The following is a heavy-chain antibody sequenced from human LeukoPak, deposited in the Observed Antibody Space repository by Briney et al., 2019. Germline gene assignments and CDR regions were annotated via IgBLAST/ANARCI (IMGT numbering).Heavy chain of an antibody. CDR3: AVSFDF. CDR2: ISWDGGST. CDR1: GFTFDDYA. D-gene: IGHD2-8*01. V-gene: IGHV3-43D*03. Sequence: GGSLRLSCAASGFTFDDYAMHWVRQAPGKGLEWVSLISWDGGSTYYADSVKGRFTISRDNGKNSLYLQMNRLRAEDTAVYYCAVSFDFWGQGTLVTVSS. J-gene: IGHJ4*02.